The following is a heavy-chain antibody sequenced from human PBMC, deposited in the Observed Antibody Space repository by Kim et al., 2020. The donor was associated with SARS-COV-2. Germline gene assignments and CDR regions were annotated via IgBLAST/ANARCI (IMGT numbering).Heavy chain of an antibody. D-gene: IGHD2-15*01. CDR2: IIPIFGTA. J-gene: IGHJ6*02. CDR3: ARGLYCSGGSCYPYYYYGMDV. Sequence: SVKVSCKASGGTFSSYAISWVRQAPGQGLEWMGGIIPIFGTANYAQKFQGRVTITADESTSTAYMELSSLRSEDTAVYYCARGLYCSGGSCYPYYYYGMDVWGQGTTVTVSS. V-gene: IGHV1-69*13. CDR1: GGTFSSYA.